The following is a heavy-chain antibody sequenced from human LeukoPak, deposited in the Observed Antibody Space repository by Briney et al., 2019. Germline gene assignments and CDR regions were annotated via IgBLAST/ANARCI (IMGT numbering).Heavy chain of an antibody. J-gene: IGHJ4*02. V-gene: IGHV3-48*03. CDR2: ISSSGSTI. CDR3: ARGGFRGYSYGYSDH. D-gene: IGHD5-18*01. Sequence: GGSLRLSCAASGFTFSSYEMNWVRQAPGKGLEWVSYISSSGSTIYYADSVKGRFTISRDNAKNSLYLQMNSLRAEDTAVYYCARGGFRGYSYGYSDHWGQGTLVTVSS. CDR1: GFTFSSYE.